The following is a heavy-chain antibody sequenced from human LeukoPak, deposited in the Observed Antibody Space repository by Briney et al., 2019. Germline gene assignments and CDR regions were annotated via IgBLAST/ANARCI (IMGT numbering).Heavy chain of an antibody. CDR3: ARVRWLNAYYHYYYMDV. CDR1: GGSFSGYY. CDR2: IYDSGST. V-gene: IGHV4-59*01. Sequence: PSETLSLTCAVYGGSFSGYYWSWVRQPPGKGLEWIGYIYDSGSTNYNPSLKSRVTISLDTAKDQFSLRLSSVTAADTALYYCARVRWLNAYYHYYYMDVWGKGTTVTVSS. D-gene: IGHD3-22*01. J-gene: IGHJ6*03.